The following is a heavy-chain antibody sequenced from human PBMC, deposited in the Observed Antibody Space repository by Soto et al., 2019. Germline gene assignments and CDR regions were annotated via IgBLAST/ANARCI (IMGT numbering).Heavy chain of an antibody. V-gene: IGHV1-18*04. D-gene: IGHD5-18*01. J-gene: IGHJ4*02. CDR3: ARSYSYGSYWYFDY. Sequence: ASVKVSCKASGYTFTNYGVSWVRQAPGQGLEWMGWITVYNGNTHYAQNLQGRVTMTTDTSTSTAHMELWSLGSDDTAVYCCARSYSYGSYWYFDYWGQGALVTVSS. CDR2: ITVYNGNT. CDR1: GYTFTNYG.